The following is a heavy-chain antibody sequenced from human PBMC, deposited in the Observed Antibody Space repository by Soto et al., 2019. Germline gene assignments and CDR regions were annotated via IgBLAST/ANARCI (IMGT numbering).Heavy chain of an antibody. V-gene: IGHV4-34*01. J-gene: IGHJ4*02. CDR2: INHSGST. D-gene: IGHD6-13*01. CDR1: GGSFSGYY. CDR3: ARGGRQHLIPTPISYQIDY. Sequence: LTCAVYGGSFSGYYWSWIRQPPGKGLEWIGEINHSGSTNYNPSLKSRVTISVDMSKNQFSLKLSSVTAADTAVYYCARGGRQHLIPTPISYQIDYWGQGILVTVSS.